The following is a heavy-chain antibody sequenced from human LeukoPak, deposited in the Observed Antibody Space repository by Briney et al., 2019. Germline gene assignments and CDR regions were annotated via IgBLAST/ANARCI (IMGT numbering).Heavy chain of an antibody. CDR3: ARDLVVMVRGVIRADYFDY. V-gene: IGHV4-59*01. CDR1: GGSISSYY. J-gene: IGHJ4*02. CDR2: IYYSGST. D-gene: IGHD3-10*01. Sequence: PSETLSLTCTVSGGSISSYYWSWIRQPPGKGLEWIGYIYYSGSTNYNPFLKSRVTISVDTSRNQFSLKLSSVTAADTAVYYCARDLVVMVRGVIRADYFDYWGQGTLVTVSS.